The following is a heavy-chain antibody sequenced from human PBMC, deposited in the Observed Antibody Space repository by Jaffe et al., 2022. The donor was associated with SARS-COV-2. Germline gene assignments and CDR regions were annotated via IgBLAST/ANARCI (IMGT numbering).Heavy chain of an antibody. J-gene: IGHJ4*02. Sequence: QVQLVESGGGVVQPGRSLRLSCAASGFTFSNYAMHWVRQAPGKGLDWVAIISYDGNGDYYADSVKGRFTISRDNSKNTLYLQMNSLRPEDTAVYYCARDFHCSGGTCYKTEFDSWGQGTLVTVSS. CDR1: GFTFSNYA. CDR2: ISYDGNGD. V-gene: IGHV3-30-3*01. CDR3: ARDFHCSGGTCYKTEFDS. D-gene: IGHD2-15*01.